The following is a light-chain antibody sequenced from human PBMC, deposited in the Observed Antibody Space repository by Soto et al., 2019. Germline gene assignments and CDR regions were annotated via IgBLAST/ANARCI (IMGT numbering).Light chain of an antibody. V-gene: IGKV1-5*01. CDR2: DAS. CDR3: QEYNSYGT. Sequence: DIEMTQSPSTLSASVGDRVTITCRASQSISRWLAWYQHKTGKAPKVMIYDASSLESGVPSRFSGSGSGTEFSLTISSLQPDDIATYYCQEYNSYGTFGQGTKVDIK. J-gene: IGKJ1*01. CDR1: QSISRW.